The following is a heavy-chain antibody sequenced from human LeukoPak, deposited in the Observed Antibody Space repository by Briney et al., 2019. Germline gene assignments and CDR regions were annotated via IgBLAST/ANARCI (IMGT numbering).Heavy chain of an antibody. Sequence: GGSLRLSCAASGFTFSNYGMHWVRQAPGKGLEWVAVIWYDGSNKYYADSVKGRFTTSRDISKNTVHLQMNSLRAEDTAVYYCARDLTVATIRTPLQHWGQGTLLTVSS. V-gene: IGHV3-33*01. CDR3: ARDLTVATIRTPLQH. D-gene: IGHD5-12*01. J-gene: IGHJ1*01. CDR1: GFTFSNYG. CDR2: IWYDGSNK.